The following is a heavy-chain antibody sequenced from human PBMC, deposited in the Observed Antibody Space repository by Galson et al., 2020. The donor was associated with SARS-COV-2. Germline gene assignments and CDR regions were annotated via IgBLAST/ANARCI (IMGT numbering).Heavy chain of an antibody. CDR1: GGSISSYY. CDR2: ITFSGRT. J-gene: IGHJ6*02. CDR3: ARDGVAGYYGSGSFYGMDG. Sequence: SETLSLTCTVSGGSISSYYWSWIRQPPGKGLEWIGYITFSGRTNYNPSLKSRVTISRDTSKNQLYLKLSSVTAADTAVYYCARDGVAGYYGSGSFYGMDGWGQGTTVTVSS. D-gene: IGHD3-10*01. V-gene: IGHV4-59*01.